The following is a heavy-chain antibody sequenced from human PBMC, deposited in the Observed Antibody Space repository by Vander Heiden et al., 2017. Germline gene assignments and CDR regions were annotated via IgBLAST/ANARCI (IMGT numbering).Heavy chain of an antibody. D-gene: IGHD3-10*01. CDR2: ISAYNGNT. CDR1: GSRLASDG. V-gene: IGHV1-18*01. CDR3: ARAYGSGSYYGY. Sequence: QAQLVQYGAEVKKPGASVKVSCKAYGSRLASDGSSQVRQAPGQGLEWMGWISAYNGNTNYAQKLQSRVTMTTDTSTSTAYMELRSLRSDDTAVYYCARAYGSGSYYGYWGQGTLVTVSS. J-gene: IGHJ4*02.